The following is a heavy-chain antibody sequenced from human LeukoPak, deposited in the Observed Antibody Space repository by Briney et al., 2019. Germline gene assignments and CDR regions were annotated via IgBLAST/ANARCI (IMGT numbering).Heavy chain of an antibody. Sequence: GGSLRLSCAASGFTFSSYAMHWVRQAPGKGLEWVAVISYDGSNKYYADSVKGRFTISRDNAKNSLYLQVNSLRAEDTAVYYCARDGFSSSWYSILWGQGTLVTVSS. CDR3: ARDGFSSSWYSIL. CDR2: ISYDGSNK. CDR1: GFTFSSYA. V-gene: IGHV3-30*04. D-gene: IGHD6-13*01. J-gene: IGHJ4*02.